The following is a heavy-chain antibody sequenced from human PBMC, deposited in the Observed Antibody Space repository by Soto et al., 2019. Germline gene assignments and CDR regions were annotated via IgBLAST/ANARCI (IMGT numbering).Heavy chain of an antibody. CDR1: GFTFSNYV. V-gene: IGHV3-74*01. J-gene: IGHJ4*02. CDR3: ARDLDWLLYDY. Sequence: GGSLRLSCAASGFTFSNYVMHWVRQAPGKGLVWVSRVNYDGSDTRYADSVKGRFTVSRDNAKNTLYLQMNSLRAENTAVYYCARDLDWLLYDYWGQGTLVTVSS. D-gene: IGHD3-3*01. CDR2: VNYDGSDT.